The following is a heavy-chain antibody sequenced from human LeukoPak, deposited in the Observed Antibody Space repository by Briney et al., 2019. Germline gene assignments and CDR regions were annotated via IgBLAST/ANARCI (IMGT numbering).Heavy chain of an antibody. CDR2: ISGGGSST. CDR3: AKDYYDSSGYHPEYFQH. CDR1: RFTFSSYA. J-gene: IGHJ1*01. Sequence: GGSLRLSCAASRFTFSSYAMSWVRQAPGKGLEWVSRISGGGSSTYYADSVKGRFTISRDNSKNTLYLQMNSLRAEDTAVYYCAKDYYDSSGYHPEYFQHWGQGTLVTVSP. D-gene: IGHD3-22*01. V-gene: IGHV3-23*01.